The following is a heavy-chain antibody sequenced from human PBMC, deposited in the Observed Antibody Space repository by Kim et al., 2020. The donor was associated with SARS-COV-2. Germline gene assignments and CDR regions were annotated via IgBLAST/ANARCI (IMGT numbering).Heavy chain of an antibody. V-gene: IGHV4-4*07. CDR1: GGSISSYY. J-gene: IGHJ6*02. Sequence: SETLSLTCTVSGGSISSYYWSWIRQPAGKGLEWIGRIYTSGSTNYNPSLKSRVTMSVDTSKNQFSLKLSSVTAADTAVYYCARDLWTWGAAAGTYYYYGMDVWGQGTTVTVSS. CDR3: ARDLWTWGAAAGTYYYYGMDV. D-gene: IGHD6-13*01. CDR2: IYTSGST.